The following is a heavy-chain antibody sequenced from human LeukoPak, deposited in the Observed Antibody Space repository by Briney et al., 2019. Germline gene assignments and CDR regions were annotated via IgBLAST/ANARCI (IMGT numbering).Heavy chain of an antibody. V-gene: IGHV4-30-4*01. CDR1: GGSISSGDYY. CDR2: TYYSWST. J-gene: IGHJ4*02. D-gene: IGHD5-24*01. CDR3: ARVGYNYYFDY. Sequence: PSETLSLTCTVSGGSISSGDYYWSWIRQPPGKGLEWVGYTYYSWSTYYNPSLKSRVTISVDTSKNQFSLKLSSVTAADTAVYYCARVGYNYYFDYWGQGTLVTVSS.